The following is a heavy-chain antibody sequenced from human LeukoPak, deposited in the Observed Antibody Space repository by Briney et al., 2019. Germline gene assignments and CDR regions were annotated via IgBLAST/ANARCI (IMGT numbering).Heavy chain of an antibody. D-gene: IGHD6-13*01. Sequence: PLETLSLTCTVSGGSISSYYWSWIRQPPGKGLEWIGDIYYSGSTNYNPSLKSRVTISVDTSKNQFSLKLSSVTAAHTAVYYCAREVKQQLVLYYYYYMDVWGKGTTVTVSS. CDR2: IYYSGST. CDR1: GGSISSYY. V-gene: IGHV4-59*01. CDR3: AREVKQQLVLYYYYYMDV. J-gene: IGHJ6*03.